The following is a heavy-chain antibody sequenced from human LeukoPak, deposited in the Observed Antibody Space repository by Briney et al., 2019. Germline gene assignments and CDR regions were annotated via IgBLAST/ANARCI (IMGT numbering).Heavy chain of an antibody. D-gene: IGHD2-15*01. V-gene: IGHV3-23*01. CDR3: AKWRLGYCSGGSCSSDRYYYYYGMDV. Sequence: GGSLRLSCAASGFTFSSYAMSWVSQAPGKGLEWVSAISGSGGSTYYADSVKGRFTISRGNAKNTLYLQMNSLRAEDTAVYYCAKWRLGYCSGGSCSSDRYYYYYGMDVWGQGTTVTVSS. CDR2: ISGSGGST. J-gene: IGHJ6*02. CDR1: GFTFSSYA.